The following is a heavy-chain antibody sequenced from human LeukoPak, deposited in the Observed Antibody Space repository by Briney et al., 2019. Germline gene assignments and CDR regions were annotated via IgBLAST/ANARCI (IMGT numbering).Heavy chain of an antibody. Sequence: PGGSLRLSCAASGFTFSSYEMNWVRQAPGQGLERVSYISSSGSTIYYADSVKGRFTISRDNAKNSLYLQMNSLRAEDTAVYFCARRGYTYGYVDCWGQGTLVTVSS. CDR2: ISSSGSTI. CDR1: GFTFSSYE. V-gene: IGHV3-48*03. D-gene: IGHD5-18*01. CDR3: ARRGYTYGYVDC. J-gene: IGHJ4*02.